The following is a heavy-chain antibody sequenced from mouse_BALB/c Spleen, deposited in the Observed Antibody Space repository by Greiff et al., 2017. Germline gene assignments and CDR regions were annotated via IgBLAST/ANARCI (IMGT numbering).Heavy chain of an antibody. CDR2: IYPYNGGT. D-gene: IGHD2-4*01. J-gene: IGHJ2*01. CDR3: ARDYDYYY. V-gene: IGHV1S29*02. CDR1: GYTFTDYN. Sequence: VQLKESGPELVKPGASVKISCKASGYTFTDYNMHWVKQSHGKSLEWIGYIYPYNGGTGYNQKFKSKATLTVDNSSSTAYMELRSLTSEDSAVYYCARDYDYYYWGQGTTLTVSS.